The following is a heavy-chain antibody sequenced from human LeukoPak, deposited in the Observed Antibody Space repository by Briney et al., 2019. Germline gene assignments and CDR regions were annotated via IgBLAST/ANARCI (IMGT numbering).Heavy chain of an antibody. D-gene: IGHD6-25*01. CDR1: GFTFNRYN. V-gene: IGHV3-21*01. CDR3: ARDGGQNSDAFDI. Sequence: PGGSLRLSCAASGFTFNRYNMNWVRRAPGKGLEWVSSISTSSSYIYYADSVRGRFTISRDNAKNSLYLQMNSLRAEDTAVYSCARDGGQNSDAFDIWGQGTMVTVSS. J-gene: IGHJ3*02. CDR2: ISTSSSYI.